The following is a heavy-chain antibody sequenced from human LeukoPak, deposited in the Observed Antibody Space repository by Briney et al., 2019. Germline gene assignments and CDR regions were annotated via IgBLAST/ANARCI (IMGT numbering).Heavy chain of an antibody. CDR3: ARALRIHDAFDI. D-gene: IGHD5/OR15-5a*01. CDR2: IYYSGST. V-gene: IGHV4-59*01. J-gene: IGHJ3*02. CDR1: GDSISSYY. Sequence: PSETLSLTCTVSGDSISSYYWSWIRQPPGKGLEWIGYIYYSGSTNYNPSLKSRVTISVDTSKNQFSLKLSSVTAADTAVYYCARALRIHDAFDIWGQGTMVTVSS.